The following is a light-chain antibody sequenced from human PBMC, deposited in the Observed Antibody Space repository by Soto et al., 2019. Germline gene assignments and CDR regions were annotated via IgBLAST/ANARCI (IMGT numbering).Light chain of an antibody. Sequence: DIVMTQSPDSLAVSLGERATINCKSSQSVLYSSNNENYLAWYQQKPGQPPKLLIYWASTRESGVPDRFSGSGSGTDFTLTISSLQAEDLAVYYCQQYYSTPLTFGQGTKVEIK. V-gene: IGKV4-1*01. J-gene: IGKJ1*01. CDR3: QQYYSTPLT. CDR2: WAS. CDR1: QSVLYSSNNENY.